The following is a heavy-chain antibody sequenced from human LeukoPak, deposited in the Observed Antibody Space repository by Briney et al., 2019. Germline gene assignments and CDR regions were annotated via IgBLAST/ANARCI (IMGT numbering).Heavy chain of an antibody. CDR3: AKDWDPGYYDSSGSYPDY. CDR2: IKLDGTEK. CDR1: GFTFSSYW. V-gene: IGHV3-7*04. J-gene: IGHJ4*02. D-gene: IGHD3-22*01. Sequence: PGGSLRLSCAASGFTFSSYWMHWVRQAPGKGLEWVANIKLDGTEKYYVDSVKGRFTTSRDNSKNTLYLQMNSLRAEDAAVYYCAKDWDPGYYDSSGSYPDYWGQGTLVTVSS.